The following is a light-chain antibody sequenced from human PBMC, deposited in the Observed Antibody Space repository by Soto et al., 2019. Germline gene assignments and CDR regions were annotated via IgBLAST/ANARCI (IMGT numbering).Light chain of an antibody. Sequence: QSALTQPPSASGSPGQSVTISCTGTGSDLGANNFVSWYQQHPGEAPKLLIYEVSKWPSGVPDRFSGSKSGNTASLTVSGLQADDEVDYYCSSYAGSNRVLFGGGTKLTVL. CDR2: EVS. J-gene: IGLJ2*01. V-gene: IGLV2-8*01. CDR3: SSYAGSNRVL. CDR1: GSDLGANNF.